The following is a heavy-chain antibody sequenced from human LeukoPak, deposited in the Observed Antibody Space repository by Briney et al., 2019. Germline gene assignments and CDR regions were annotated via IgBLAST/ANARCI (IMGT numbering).Heavy chain of an antibody. J-gene: IGHJ6*03. V-gene: IGHV1-2*06. CDR2: INPNSGGT. CDR3: ARSTAMDYYYSMDV. Sequence: ASVKVSCKASGYTFTGYYMHWVRQAPGQGLEWMGRINPNSGGTNYSQKLQGRVTMTRDTSISTAYMELSRLRSDDTAVYYCARSTAMDYYYSMDVWGKGTTVTVSS. D-gene: IGHD5-18*01. CDR1: GYTFTGYY.